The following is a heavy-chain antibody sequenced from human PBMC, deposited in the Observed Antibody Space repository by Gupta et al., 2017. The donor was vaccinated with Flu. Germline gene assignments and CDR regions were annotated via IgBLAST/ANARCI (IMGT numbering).Heavy chain of an antibody. CDR2: IYYSGST. V-gene: IGHV4-31*03. D-gene: IGHD6-13*01. J-gene: IGHJ5*02. Sequence: QVQLLESGPGLEKPSQTLSLTCTVSGGSISSGGYYWNWIRQYPGKGLEWIGYIYYSGSTYYNPSLQSRVTISVDTSKNQFSLKLNSVTAADTAVYYCARDVAAAGMWFDPWGPGTLVTVSS. CDR1: GGSISSGGYY. CDR3: ARDVAAAGMWFDP.